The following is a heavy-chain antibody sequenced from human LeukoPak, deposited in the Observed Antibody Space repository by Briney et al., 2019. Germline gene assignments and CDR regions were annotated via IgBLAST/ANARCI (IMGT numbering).Heavy chain of an antibody. V-gene: IGHV3-30*02. J-gene: IGHJ4*02. CDR2: IRYDGSNK. D-gene: IGHD4-23*01. Sequence: PGGSLRLSCAASGFTSSSYGMHWVRQAPGKGLEWVAFIRYDGSNKYYADSVKGRFTISRDNSKNTLYLQMNSLRAEDTAVYYCARSFTVVTHYFDYWGQGTLVTVSS. CDR1: GFTSSSYG. CDR3: ARSFTVVTHYFDY.